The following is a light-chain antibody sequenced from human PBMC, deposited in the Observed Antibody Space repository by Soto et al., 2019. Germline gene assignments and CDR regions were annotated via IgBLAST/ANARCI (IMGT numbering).Light chain of an antibody. V-gene: IGKV4-1*01. CDR2: WAS. Sequence: DIVMTQSPDSLAVSLGERATINCKSSRSVLYNSNNKNYLAWYQQKPGQPPKLLIYWASTRESGVPDRFSGSGSETDFTLTISSLPAEDVAVYYCQHYYTTPRTFGQGTKLEIK. CDR3: QHYYTTPRT. CDR1: RSVLYNSNNKNY. J-gene: IGKJ2*01.